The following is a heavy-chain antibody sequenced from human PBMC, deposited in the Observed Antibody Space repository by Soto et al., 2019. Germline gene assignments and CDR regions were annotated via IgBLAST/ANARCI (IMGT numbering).Heavy chain of an antibody. CDR2: IGGRGGNT. Sequence: EVHLLESGGGLVQRGGSLRLSCVASGFTFNNYAMNWVRQAPGQGLEWVSNIGGRGGNTFYADSMRGRFTISRDNSKNTVYLQMNNLRVEDSATYYCAKPSAYGDFAGSFDSWGQGTLVTVSP. D-gene: IGHD4-17*01. J-gene: IGHJ4*02. CDR3: AKPSAYGDFAGSFDS. CDR1: GFTFNNYA. V-gene: IGHV3-23*01.